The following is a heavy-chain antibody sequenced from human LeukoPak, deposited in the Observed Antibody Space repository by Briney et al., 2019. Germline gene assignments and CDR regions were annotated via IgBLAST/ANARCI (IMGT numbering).Heavy chain of an antibody. Sequence: GRSLGLSCAASGFTFSSFGMHWVRQAPGKGLEWVAVISYDGSYKNYADSVQGRFSISRDNPKNTLYLQMNTLSAEDTAVYYCGKERWGYCSSAGCPLFDSWGQGTLITVSS. J-gene: IGHJ4*02. D-gene: IGHD2-2*01. CDR2: ISYDGSYK. CDR1: GFTFSSFG. CDR3: GKERWGYCSSAGCPLFDS. V-gene: IGHV3-30*18.